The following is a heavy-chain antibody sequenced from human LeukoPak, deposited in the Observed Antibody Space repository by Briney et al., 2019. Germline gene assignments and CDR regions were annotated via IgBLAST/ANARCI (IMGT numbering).Heavy chain of an antibody. CDR1: GFTFSNAW. D-gene: IGHD3-3*01. J-gene: IGHJ4*02. CDR3: TTVNDFWSGYYDDY. Sequence: PGGSLRLSCAASGFTFSNAWMSWVRQAPGKGLEWVGRIKSKTDGGTTDYAAPVKGRFTISRDDSKNTLYLQMNSLKTEDTAVYYCTTVNDFWSGYYDDYWGQGTLVTVSS. CDR2: IKSKTDGGTT. V-gene: IGHV3-15*01.